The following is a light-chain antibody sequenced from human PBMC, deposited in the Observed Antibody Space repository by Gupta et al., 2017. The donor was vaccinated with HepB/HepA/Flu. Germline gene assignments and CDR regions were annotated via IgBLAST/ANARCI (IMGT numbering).Light chain of an antibody. J-gene: IGKJ1*01. Sequence: IVLPRPPRILSLSPVAEATLSCRASRNVNSDFLAWYQQKPGQAPRLLIYGASTMATGISDRFSGSGSGTDFTLTISRLHPEDFVVYCCQQYDSTRWTFGQGTKLDI. V-gene: IGKV3-20*01. CDR2: GAS. CDR3: QQYDSTRWT. CDR1: RNVNSDF.